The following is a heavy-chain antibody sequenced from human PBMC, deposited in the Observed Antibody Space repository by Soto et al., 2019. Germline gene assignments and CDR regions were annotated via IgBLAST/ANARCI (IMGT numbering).Heavy chain of an antibody. CDR3: ARESEDLTSNFDY. CDR1: GFTFTRYS. J-gene: IGHJ4*02. CDR2: ISSTTNYI. Sequence: GGSLRLSCAASGFTFTRYSMNWVRQAPGKGLEWVSSISSTTNYIYYEDSMKGRFTISRDNAKNSLYLEMNSLRAEDTAVYYCARESEDLTSNFDYWGQGTLVTVSS. V-gene: IGHV3-21*06.